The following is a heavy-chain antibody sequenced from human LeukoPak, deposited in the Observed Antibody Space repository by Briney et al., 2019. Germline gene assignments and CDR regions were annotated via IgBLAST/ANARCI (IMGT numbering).Heavy chain of an antibody. D-gene: IGHD3-22*01. Sequence: SETLSLTCTVSGGSISSYYWSWIRQPPGKGLEWIGEINHSGSTNYNPSLKSRVTISVDTSKNQFSLKLSSVTAADTAVYYCARGRKIVVVMPRSLAFDIWGQGTMVTVSS. CDR3: ARGRKIVVVMPRSLAFDI. V-gene: IGHV4-34*01. CDR1: GGSISSYY. CDR2: INHSGST. J-gene: IGHJ3*02.